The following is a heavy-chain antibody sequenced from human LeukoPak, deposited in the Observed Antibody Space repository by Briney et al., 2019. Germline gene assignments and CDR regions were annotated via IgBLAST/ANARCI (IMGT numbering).Heavy chain of an antibody. Sequence: ASVKVFCKASGYTFTSYDINWVRQAPGQGLEWMGWMNPNSGNTGYAQKFQGRVTMTRNTPISTAYMELSSLRSEDTAVYYCARVKVYCSGGSCYYYYGMDVWGQGTTVTVSS. CDR3: ARVKVYCSGGSCYYYYGMDV. J-gene: IGHJ6*02. CDR1: GYTFTSYD. V-gene: IGHV1-8*01. D-gene: IGHD2-15*01. CDR2: MNPNSGNT.